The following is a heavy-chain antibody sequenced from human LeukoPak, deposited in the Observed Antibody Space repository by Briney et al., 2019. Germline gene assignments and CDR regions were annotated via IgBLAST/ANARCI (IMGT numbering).Heavy chain of an antibody. D-gene: IGHD3-22*01. CDR1: GGSISSYY. V-gene: IGHV4-59*08. CDR3: ARSAYYYDSNRGSYFDY. Sequence: SETLSLTCTVSGGSISSYYWSWIRQPPGKGLEWIGYIYYSGSTNYNPSLKSRVTISVDTSKNQFSLKLGSVTAADTAVYYCARSAYYYDSNRGSYFDYWGQGTLVTVSS. J-gene: IGHJ4*02. CDR2: IYYSGST.